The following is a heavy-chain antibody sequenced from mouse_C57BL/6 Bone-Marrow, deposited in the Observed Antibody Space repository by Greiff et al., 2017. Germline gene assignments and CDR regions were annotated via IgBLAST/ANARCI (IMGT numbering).Heavy chain of an antibody. CDR3: AIRNCDYAMDY. CDR1: GFTFSSYT. CDR2: ISGGGGNT. D-gene: IGHD2-1*01. J-gene: IGHJ4*01. Sequence: DVKLVESGGGLVKPGGSLKLSCAASGFTFSSYTMSWVRQTPEQRLEWVATISGGGGNTYYPDSVKGRFTISRDNAKNTLYLQMSSLRSEDTALDYCAIRNCDYAMDYWGQGTSVTVSS. V-gene: IGHV5-9*01.